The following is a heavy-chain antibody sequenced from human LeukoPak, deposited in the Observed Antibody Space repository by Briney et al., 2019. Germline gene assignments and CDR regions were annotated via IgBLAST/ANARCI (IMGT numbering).Heavy chain of an antibody. J-gene: IGHJ2*01. Sequence: GGSLRLSCAASGFTFSSYWMHWVRQAPGKGLEWVSGISWNSGSIGYADSVKGRFTISRDNAKNSLYLQMNSLRAEDTALYYCAKDLHSGPWYFDLWGRGTLVTVSS. CDR2: ISWNSGSI. V-gene: IGHV3-9*01. CDR1: GFTFSSYW. CDR3: AKDLHSGPWYFDL. D-gene: IGHD6-19*01.